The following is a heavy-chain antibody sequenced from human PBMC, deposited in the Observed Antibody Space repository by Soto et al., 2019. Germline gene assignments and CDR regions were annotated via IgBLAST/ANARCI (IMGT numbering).Heavy chain of an antibody. D-gene: IGHD3-3*01. V-gene: IGHV6-1*01. CDR2: TYYRSKWYN. CDR3: AREGIFGVVMPYFDY. J-gene: IGHJ4*02. CDR1: GDSVSSNSAA. Sequence: PSQALSLTCAISGDSVSSNSAAWNWIRQSPSRGLEWLGRTYYRSKWYNDYAVSVKSRITIDPDTSKNQFSLQLNSVTPEDTALYYCAREGIFGVVMPYFDYWGQGTLVTVSS.